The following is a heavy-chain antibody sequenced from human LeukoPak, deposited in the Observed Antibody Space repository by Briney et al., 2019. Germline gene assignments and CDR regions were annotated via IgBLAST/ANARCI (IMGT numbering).Heavy chain of an antibody. CDR3: SREVGVSSGNFDY. CDR2: IYHSGST. CDR1: GGSISSGGYY. J-gene: IGHJ4*02. Sequence: SETLSLTCTVSGGSISSGGYYWSWIRQPPGKGLEWIGYIYHSGSTYYNPSLKSRVTISVDRSKNQFSLKLSSVTAADTAVYYCSREVGVSSGNFDYWGQGTLVTVSS. D-gene: IGHD6-19*01. V-gene: IGHV4-30-2*01.